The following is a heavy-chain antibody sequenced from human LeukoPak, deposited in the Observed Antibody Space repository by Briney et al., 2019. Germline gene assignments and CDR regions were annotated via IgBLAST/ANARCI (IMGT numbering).Heavy chain of an antibody. V-gene: IGHV3-30*18. CDR1: GFTFSSYG. CDR3: AKEVLVGAVTYYGMDV. J-gene: IGHJ6*02. Sequence: GRSLRLSCAASGFTFSSYGMHWVRQTPGKGLEWVAVISYDGSNKYYADSVKGRFTISRDNSMNTLYLQMNSLRAEDTAVYYCAKEVLVGAVTYYGMDVWGQGTTVTVSS. D-gene: IGHD1-26*01. CDR2: ISYDGSNK.